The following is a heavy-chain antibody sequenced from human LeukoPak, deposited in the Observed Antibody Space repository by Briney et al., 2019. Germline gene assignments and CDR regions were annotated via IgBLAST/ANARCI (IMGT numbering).Heavy chain of an antibody. J-gene: IGHJ3*02. CDR2: FDPEDGET. CDR1: GYTLTELS. CDR3: ATGYSSGLLFDI. Sequence: GASVKVSCKVSGYTLTELSMHLVRQAPGKGLEWMGGFDPEDGETIYAQKFQGRVTMTEDTSTDTAYMELCSLRSEDTAVYYCATGYSSGLLFDIWGQGTMVTVSS. D-gene: IGHD3-22*01. V-gene: IGHV1-24*01.